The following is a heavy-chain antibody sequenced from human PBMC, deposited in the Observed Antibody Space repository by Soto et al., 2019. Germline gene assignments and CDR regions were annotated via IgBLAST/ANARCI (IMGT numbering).Heavy chain of an antibody. V-gene: IGHV5-10-1*04. CDR1: GYSFTSYW. Sequence: GESLKISCKGSGYSFTSYWISWVRQMPGKGLEWMGRIDPGDSYTNYSPSFRGQVTISADKSISTAYLQRTSLKASDTAMYYCARSRRGAYSSGWYSPSGYYNYGIDVWGQGTKVTVSS. D-gene: IGHD6-19*01. J-gene: IGHJ6*02. CDR3: ARSRRGAYSSGWYSPSGYYNYGIDV. CDR2: IDPGDSYT.